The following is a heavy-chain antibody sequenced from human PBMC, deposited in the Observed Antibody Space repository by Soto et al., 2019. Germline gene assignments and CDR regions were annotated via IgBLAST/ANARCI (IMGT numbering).Heavy chain of an antibody. CDR3: SRTTSGLMCWFDP. D-gene: IGHD2-2*01. V-gene: IGHV3-74*01. J-gene: IGHJ5*02. Sequence: EVQLVESGGGLVQPGGSLRLSCAASGFTFSSYWMHWVRQAPGKGLVWVSRISTDGSSTTYADSVKGRFTISRDNAKNTLYLQLNSLRAEDTAVYYCSRTTSGLMCWFDPWGQGTLVTVSS. CDR2: ISTDGSST. CDR1: GFTFSSYW.